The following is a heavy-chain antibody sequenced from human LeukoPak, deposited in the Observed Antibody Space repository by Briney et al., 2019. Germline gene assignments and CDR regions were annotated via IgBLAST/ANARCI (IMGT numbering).Heavy chain of an antibody. CDR2: ISYDGSNK. J-gene: IGHJ4*02. Sequence: QPGRSLRLSCAASGFTFSSYAMHWVRQAPGKGLEWVAVISYDGSNKSYADSVKGRFTISRDNSKNTLYLQMNSLRAEDTAVYYCARDKYPGSGSYYILDYWGQGTLVTVSS. CDR1: GFTFSSYA. V-gene: IGHV3-30-3*01. D-gene: IGHD1-26*01. CDR3: ARDKYPGSGSYYILDY.